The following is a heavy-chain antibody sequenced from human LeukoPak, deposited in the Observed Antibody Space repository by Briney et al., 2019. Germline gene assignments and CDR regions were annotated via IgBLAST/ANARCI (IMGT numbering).Heavy chain of an antibody. CDR1: GGTFSSYA. V-gene: IGHV1-69*05. CDR2: IIPIFGTA. Sequence: ASVKVSCKASGGTFSSYAISWVRQAPGQGLEWMGGIIPIFGTANYAQKLQGRVTMTTDTSTSTAYMELRSLRSDDTAVYYCARPRLVAPGWFDPWGQGTLVTVSS. CDR3: ARPRLVAPGWFDP. D-gene: IGHD5-12*01. J-gene: IGHJ5*02.